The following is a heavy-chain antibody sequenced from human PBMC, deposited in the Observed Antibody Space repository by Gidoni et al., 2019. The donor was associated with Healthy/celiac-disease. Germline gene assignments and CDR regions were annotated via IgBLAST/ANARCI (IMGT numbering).Heavy chain of an antibody. D-gene: IGHD6-19*01. J-gene: IGHJ4*02. CDR3: AKDSFRWLAVAAL. CDR2: ISWNSGSI. Sequence: EVQLVESGGGLVQHGRSLTPSCAAYGFTFDDYAMHWFRQAPGKGLEWVSGISWNSGSIGDADSVKGRFTISRDNAKNSLYLQMNSLRAEDTALYYCAKDSFRWLAVAALWGQGTLVTVSS. V-gene: IGHV3-9*01. CDR1: GFTFDDYA.